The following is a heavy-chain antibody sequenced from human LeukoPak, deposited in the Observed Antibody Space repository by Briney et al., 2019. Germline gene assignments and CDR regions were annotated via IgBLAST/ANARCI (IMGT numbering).Heavy chain of an antibody. V-gene: IGHV3-30*18. D-gene: IGHD3-3*01. CDR1: GFTFSSYG. J-gene: IGHJ5*02. CDR2: ISYEGSNK. CDR3: AKGGTYDFWSSRLDP. Sequence: GGSLRLSCAASGFTFSSYGMHWVRQAPGKGLEWVAVISYEGSNKYYGDSVKGRFTISRDSSKNTLYLQMNSLRGEDTAVYYCAKGGTYDFWSSRLDPWGQGTLVTVSS.